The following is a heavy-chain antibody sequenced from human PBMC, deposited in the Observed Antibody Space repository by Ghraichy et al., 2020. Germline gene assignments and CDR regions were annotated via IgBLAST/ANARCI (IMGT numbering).Heavy chain of an antibody. J-gene: IGHJ4*02. Sequence: GESLNISCAASGFTFSSYSMNWVRQAPGKGLELVSSISSSSSYIYYADSVKGRFTISRDNAKNSLYLQMNSLRAEDTAVYYCARDRYGGGFDEWGQGTLVTVSS. V-gene: IGHV3-21*01. CDR2: ISSSSSYI. CDR1: GFTFSSYS. D-gene: IGHD5-18*01. CDR3: ARDRYGGGFDE.